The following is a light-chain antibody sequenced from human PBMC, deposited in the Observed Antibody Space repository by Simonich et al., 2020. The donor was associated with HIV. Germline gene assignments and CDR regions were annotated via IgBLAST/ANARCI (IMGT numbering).Light chain of an antibody. CDR2: EGS. J-gene: IGLJ2*01. CDR3: CSYAGSSTYVV. CDR1: SVDVGGYNY. Sequence: QSALTQPAAVSGSPGQSITISCTGTSVDVGGYNYVSWSQQHPGKAPKLLIYEGSKRPSGVSNRFSGSKSGNTASLTISGLQAEDEADYYCCSYAGSSTYVVFGGGTKLTVL. V-gene: IGLV2-23*01.